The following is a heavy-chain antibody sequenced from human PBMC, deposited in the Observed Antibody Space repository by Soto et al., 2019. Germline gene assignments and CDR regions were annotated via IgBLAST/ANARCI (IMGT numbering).Heavy chain of an antibody. D-gene: IGHD2-15*01. V-gene: IGHV4-39*02. J-gene: IGHJ4*02. CDR3: AKVMVAATRHTDFDS. Sequence: QLRESGPGLVKPSETLSLTCTVSGGSINSNSYYWAWIRQTPGKGLAWIASIYFDGSTYYNQSLKSRVTIPVDTSKNQFSLRLTSVTTADTAVYYCAKVMVAATRHTDFDSWGQGTLVTVSS. CDR2: IYFDGST. CDR1: GGSINSNSYY.